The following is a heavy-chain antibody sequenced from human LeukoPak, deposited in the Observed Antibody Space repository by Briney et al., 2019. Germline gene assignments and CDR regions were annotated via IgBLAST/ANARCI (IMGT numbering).Heavy chain of an antibody. D-gene: IGHD3-16*01. J-gene: IGHJ4*02. Sequence: GGSLRLSCAASGFTFSSYSMNWVRQAPGKGLEWVSSISSSSSYIYYADSVKGRFTISTDNAKNSLYLQMSSLRAEDTAVYYCARDSPLGARYWGQGTLVTVSS. V-gene: IGHV3-21*01. CDR3: ARDSPLGARY. CDR1: GFTFSSYS. CDR2: ISSSSSYI.